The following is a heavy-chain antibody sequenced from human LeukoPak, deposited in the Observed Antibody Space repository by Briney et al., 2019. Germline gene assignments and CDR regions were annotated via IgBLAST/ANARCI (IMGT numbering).Heavy chain of an antibody. D-gene: IGHD2-2*01. CDR1: GFTFGDYA. CDR3: TRRGYCSSTSCGDMDV. V-gene: IGHV3-49*04. Sequence: PGGSLRLSCTASGFTFGDYAMSWVRQAPGKGLEWVGFIRSKAYGGTTEYAASVKGRFTISRDDSKSIAYLQMNSLKTEDTAVYYCTRRGYCSSTSCGDMDVWGKGTTVTASS. CDR2: IRSKAYGGTT. J-gene: IGHJ6*03.